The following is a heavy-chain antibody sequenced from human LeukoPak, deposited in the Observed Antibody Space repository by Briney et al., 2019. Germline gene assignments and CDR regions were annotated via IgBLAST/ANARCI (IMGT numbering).Heavy chain of an antibody. V-gene: IGHV1-2*06. J-gene: IGHJ4*02. Sequence: ASVKVSCKASGYTFTDFYIHWVRQAPGQGLEWMGRIIPTSGGTNYARKFQGRVTMTRDTSISTAYMELNSLSSDDTAVYYCAREHVGFGEEPIDSWGQGTLVTVSS. CDR3: AREHVGFGEEPIDS. CDR1: GYTFTDFY. CDR2: IIPTSGGT. D-gene: IGHD3-10*01.